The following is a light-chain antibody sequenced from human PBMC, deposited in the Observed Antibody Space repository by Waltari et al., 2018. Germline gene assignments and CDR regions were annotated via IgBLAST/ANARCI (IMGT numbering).Light chain of an antibody. J-gene: IGLJ1*01. V-gene: IGLV2-14*02. CDR2: GVS. CDR3: SSYTNIITYV. CDR1: SSAVEMYNF. Sequence: SALTQPASGSGSPGQSITIPGTGTSSAVEMYNFVSWYQQHPGKAPKLMIYGVSKRPSGVSDRFSGSKSGNTASLTISGLQAEDEADYYCSSYTNIITYVFGTGTKVTVL.